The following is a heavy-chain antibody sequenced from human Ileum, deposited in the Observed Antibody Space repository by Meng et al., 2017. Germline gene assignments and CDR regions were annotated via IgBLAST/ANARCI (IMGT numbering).Heavy chain of an antibody. CDR3: AREFYVDTAMVIDS. V-gene: IGHV4-30-4*01. D-gene: IGHD5-18*01. CDR2: IYYDGSS. CDR1: NGSLTNVNNY. Sequence: QVQLQESGPGRVKPSQTRARTGSVSNGSLTNVNNYWNWIRQAPGQALEHIGYIYYDGSSYATPSLKSRITMSIDTSTNQFSLRLDSVTAADTAVYYCAREFYVDTAMVIDSWGPGALVTVSS. J-gene: IGHJ4*02.